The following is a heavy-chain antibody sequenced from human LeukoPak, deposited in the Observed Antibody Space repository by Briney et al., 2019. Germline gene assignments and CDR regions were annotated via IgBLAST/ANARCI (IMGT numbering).Heavy chain of an antibody. J-gene: IGHJ4*02. CDR2: ISWNSGSI. CDR1: GFTFDDYA. CDR3: AKGGGGSGWYPTDY. Sequence: GRSLRLSCAASGFTFDDYAMHWVRQAPGKGLEWDSGISWNSGSIGYADSVKGRFTISRDNAKNSLYLQMNSLRAEDTALYYCAKGGGGSGWYPTDYWGQGTLVTVSS. D-gene: IGHD6-19*01. V-gene: IGHV3-9*01.